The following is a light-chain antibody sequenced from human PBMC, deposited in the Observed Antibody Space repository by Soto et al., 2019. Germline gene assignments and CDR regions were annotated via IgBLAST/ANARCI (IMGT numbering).Light chain of an antibody. CDR1: QSLSSGY. CDR3: QYGGSPT. Sequence: EIVLTQSPGTLSLSPGERATLSCRASQSLSSGYLAWYQQKPGQAPRLLIYGASNRATGIPDRFSGSGSGTDFTLTISRLEPEDFAVYYCQYGGSPTFGQGTKVDSK. CDR2: GAS. J-gene: IGKJ1*01. V-gene: IGKV3-20*01.